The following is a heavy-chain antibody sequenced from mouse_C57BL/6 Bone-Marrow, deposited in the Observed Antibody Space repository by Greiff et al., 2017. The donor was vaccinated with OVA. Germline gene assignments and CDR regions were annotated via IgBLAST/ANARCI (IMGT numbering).Heavy chain of an antibody. CDR3: ARRDYSNLYYYAMDY. Sequence: QVQLQQSGAELVRPGPSVKVSCKASGYAFTNYLIEWVKQRPGQGLEWIGVINPGSGGTNYNEKFKGKATLTADKSSSTAYMQLSSLTSEDSAVYFCARRDYSNLYYYAMDYWGQGTSVTVSS. J-gene: IGHJ4*01. CDR1: GYAFTNYL. D-gene: IGHD2-5*01. CDR2: INPGSGGT. V-gene: IGHV1-54*01.